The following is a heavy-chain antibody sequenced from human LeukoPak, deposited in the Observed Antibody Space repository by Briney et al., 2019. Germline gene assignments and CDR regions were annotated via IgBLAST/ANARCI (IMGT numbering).Heavy chain of an antibody. V-gene: IGHV1-69*04. CDR1: GGTFSSYA. CDR3: TAGRRYSLFDY. Sequence: EASVKVSCKASGGTFSSYAISWVRQAPGQGLEWMGRIIPILGIANYAQKFQGRVTITADRSTSTAYMELSSLRSEDTAVYYCTAGRRYSLFDYWGQGTLVIVSS. CDR2: IIPILGIA. J-gene: IGHJ4*02. D-gene: IGHD1-1*01.